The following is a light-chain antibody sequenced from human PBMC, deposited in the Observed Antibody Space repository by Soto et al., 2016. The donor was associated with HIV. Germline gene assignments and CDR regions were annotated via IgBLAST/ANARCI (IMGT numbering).Light chain of an antibody. V-gene: IGLV3-19*01. CDR2: VND. Sequence: SSELTQDPAVSVALGQTVRITCQGDSLRRFHASWYQQRAGQAPVLVIFVNDYRPSGIPDRFSGSSSGNTASLTITGAQAEDEAVYYCNSRDSGGNHYVFGTGTRVTV. CDR1: SLRRFH. CDR3: NSRDSGGNHYV. J-gene: IGLJ1*01.